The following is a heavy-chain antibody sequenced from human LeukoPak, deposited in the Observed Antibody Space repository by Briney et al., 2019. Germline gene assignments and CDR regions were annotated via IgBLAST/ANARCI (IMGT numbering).Heavy chain of an antibody. J-gene: IGHJ4*02. D-gene: IGHD1-26*01. CDR2: IYSGGST. Sequence: GGSLRLSCAASGFTVSSNYMSWVRQAPGKGLEWGSVIYSGGSTYYSDSVKGRFTISRDNSKNTLYLQMNSLRAEDTAVYYCTRVKGSYYGGYYFDYWGQGTLVTVSS. CDR1: GFTVSSNY. CDR3: TRVKGSYYGGYYFDY. V-gene: IGHV3-53*01.